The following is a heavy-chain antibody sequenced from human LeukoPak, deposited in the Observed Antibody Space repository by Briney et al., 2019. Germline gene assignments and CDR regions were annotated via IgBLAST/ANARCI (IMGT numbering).Heavy chain of an antibody. J-gene: IGHJ4*02. CDR1: GFTFSSYG. Sequence: GGSLRLSCEASGFTFSSYGMQWVRQAPGKGLEWVAAIGYDGNRIYYADSVKGRFTISRDNSKNTLYLQMNSLKSEDTAVYYCAIDHKREGNRYFDYWGQGTLVTVSS. V-gene: IGHV3-30*02. CDR3: AIDHKREGNRYFDY. CDR2: IGYDGNRI.